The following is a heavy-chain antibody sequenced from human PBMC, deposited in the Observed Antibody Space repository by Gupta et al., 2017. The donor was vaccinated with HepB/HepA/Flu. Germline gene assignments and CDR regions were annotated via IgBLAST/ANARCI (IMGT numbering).Heavy chain of an antibody. J-gene: IGHJ6*03. V-gene: IGHV3-23*01. CDR2: VSGDGGST. CDR1: GFTFSNYA. CDR3: AKAPYSSTDYYMDV. D-gene: IGHD6-13*01. Sequence: EVHLLESGGGLVQPGGSLRRSCAASGFTFSNYAMSWVRQAPGKGLEWVLGVSGDGGSTYYADSVKGRFTISRDNSKNTLYVQMNSLRVEDTAVYYCAKAPYSSTDYYMDVWGKGTAVTVSS.